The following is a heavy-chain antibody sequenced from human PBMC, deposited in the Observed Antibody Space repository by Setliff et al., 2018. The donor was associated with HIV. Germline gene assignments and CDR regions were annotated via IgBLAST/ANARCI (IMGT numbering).Heavy chain of an antibody. CDR1: GFTFSDYY. CDR2: ISSSGTTT. CDR3: ATQTGFYNSHWYDY. Sequence: GESLRLSCAGSGSGGSGFTFSDYYMSWVRQAPGKGLEWLSYISSSGTTTYYADSVKGRFTISRDNAKNSVLLQMNSLRVEDTGVYYCATQTGFYNSHWYDYWGQGTMVTVSS. J-gene: IGHJ4*02. V-gene: IGHV3-11*04. D-gene: IGHD6-13*01.